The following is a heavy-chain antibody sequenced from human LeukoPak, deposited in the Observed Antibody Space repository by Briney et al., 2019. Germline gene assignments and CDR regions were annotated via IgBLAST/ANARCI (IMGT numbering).Heavy chain of an antibody. D-gene: IGHD3-16*01. CDR2: IKRRIEGETT. Sequence: GGSLRLSCAASGFTFSDAWMSWIRQAPGKGLEWIGRIKRRIEGETTDYAAPLKGRFTISRDDSKNTLFLQMTNLKTEDTAVYYCATSTIGYTYAAYWGQGTLVTVSS. CDR1: GFTFSDAW. V-gene: IGHV3-15*01. J-gene: IGHJ4*02. CDR3: ATSTIGYTYAAY.